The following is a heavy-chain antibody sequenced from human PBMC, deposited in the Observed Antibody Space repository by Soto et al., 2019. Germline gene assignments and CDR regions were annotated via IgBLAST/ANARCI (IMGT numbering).Heavy chain of an antibody. CDR3: AREPLGPGDYIYYYMDV. CDR2: INPNSGGT. Sequence: SVKVSCKAPGYTFTDSYLQWVRQAPGQGLEWMGWINPNSGGTNYSQKFQGWVTMTRDTSISTAYMELSRLRSDDTAVYYCAREPLGPGDYIYYYMDVWGKGTTDIVAS. V-gene: IGHV1-2*04. CDR1: GYTFTDSY. J-gene: IGHJ6*03. D-gene: IGHD4-17*01.